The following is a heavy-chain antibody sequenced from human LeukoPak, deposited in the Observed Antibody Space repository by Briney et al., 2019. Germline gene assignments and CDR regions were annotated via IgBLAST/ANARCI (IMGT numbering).Heavy chain of an antibody. Sequence: GGSLRLYCGASGFNFSTYSMNWVRQAPGKGLEWVSYISSGGKSIAYADSVKGRFTISRDNAKNLLYLQLNSLRDEDTAVYYCASRRSGFDPWGQGTLVTVSS. J-gene: IGHJ5*02. CDR2: ISSGGKSI. CDR3: ASRRSGFDP. V-gene: IGHV3-48*02. CDR1: GFNFSTYS.